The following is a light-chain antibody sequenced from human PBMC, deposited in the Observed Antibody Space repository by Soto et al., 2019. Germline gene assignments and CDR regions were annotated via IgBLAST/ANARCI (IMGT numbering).Light chain of an antibody. CDR2: DVT. J-gene: IGLJ1*01. V-gene: IGLV2-14*01. CDR3: SSYTSSSTPYV. CDR1: SSDIGAYDY. Sequence: QSALTQPASVSGSPGQSITISCTGSSSDIGAYDYVSWYQQRPVKAPKLMIFDVTNRPSGVSDRFSGSKSGNTASLTISGLQTEDEADCYCSSYTSSSTPYVFGTGTKVTVL.